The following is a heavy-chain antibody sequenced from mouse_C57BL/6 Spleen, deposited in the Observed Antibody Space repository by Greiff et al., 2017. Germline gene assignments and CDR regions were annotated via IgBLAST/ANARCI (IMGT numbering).Heavy chain of an antibody. J-gene: IGHJ2*01. CDR2: IDPSDSYP. CDR1: GYTFTSYW. D-gene: IGHD3-2*02. Sequence: VQLQQSGAELVMPGASVKLSCKASGYTFTSYWMHWVKQRPGQGLEWIGEIDPSDSYPNYNQKFKGKSTLTVDKSSSTAYMQLSSLTSEDSAVYYCARSDSAGYDYWGQGTTLTVSS. CDR3: ARSDSAGYDY. V-gene: IGHV1-69*01.